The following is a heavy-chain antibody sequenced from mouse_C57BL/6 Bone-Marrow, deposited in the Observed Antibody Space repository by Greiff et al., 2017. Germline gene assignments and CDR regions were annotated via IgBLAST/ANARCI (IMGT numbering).Heavy chain of an antibody. J-gene: IGHJ2*01. CDR1: GYTFTSYW. CDR2: IHPTSGST. Sequence: QVQLQQPGAELVKPGASVKLSCKASGYTFTSYWMHWVKQRPGQGLEWIGMIHPTSGSTNYNEKFKSKATLTVDKSSSTAYMQLSSLTSEASAVYYCARGGPGAIDYWGQGTTLTVSS. V-gene: IGHV1-64*01. CDR3: ARGGPGAIDY. D-gene: IGHD3-3*01.